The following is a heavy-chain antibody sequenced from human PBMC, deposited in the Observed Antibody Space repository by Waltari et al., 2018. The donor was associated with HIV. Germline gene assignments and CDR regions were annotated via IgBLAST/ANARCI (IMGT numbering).Heavy chain of an antibody. V-gene: IGHV3-15*01. CDR2: IKTKAEGETV. CDR1: GCTFTTAW. J-gene: IGHJ4*01. D-gene: IGHD3-10*01. CDR3: TTWQVGSY. Sequence: EVQVVESGGGLVKPGGSLRLTCGAYGCTFTTAWMSWVRQAPGKGLEWVGRIKTKAEGETVEYATPVKGRFTISRDDSKNTLYLQMNSLTTEDTAVYYCTTWQVGSYWGHGTLVTVSS.